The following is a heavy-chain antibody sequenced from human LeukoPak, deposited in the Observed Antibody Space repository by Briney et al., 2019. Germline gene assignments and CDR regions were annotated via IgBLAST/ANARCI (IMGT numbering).Heavy chain of an antibody. V-gene: IGHV5-51*01. CDR3: ARYSKAVVIFPDY. Sequence: GESLKISCKGSGYSFTSYWIGWVRQMPGKGLEWMGIIYPGDSDTRYSPSFQGQVTISADKSISTAYLQWSSLMASDTAMYYCARYSKAVVIFPDYWGQGTLVTVSS. D-gene: IGHD3-22*01. CDR2: IYPGDSDT. CDR1: GYSFTSYW. J-gene: IGHJ4*02.